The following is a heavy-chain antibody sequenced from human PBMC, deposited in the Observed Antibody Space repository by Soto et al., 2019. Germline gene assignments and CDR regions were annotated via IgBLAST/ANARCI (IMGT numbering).Heavy chain of an antibody. D-gene: IGHD2-15*01. CDR3: ARGRGYCSGGSCYSFYY. CDR2: INHSGST. V-gene: IGHV4-34*01. J-gene: IGHJ4*02. CDR1: GGSFSGYY. Sequence: PSETLSLTCAVYGGSFSGYYWSWIRQPPGKGLEWIGEINHSGSTNYNPSLKSRVTISVDTSKNQFSLKLSSVTAADTAVYYCARGRGYCSGGSCYSFYYWGQGTLVTVSS.